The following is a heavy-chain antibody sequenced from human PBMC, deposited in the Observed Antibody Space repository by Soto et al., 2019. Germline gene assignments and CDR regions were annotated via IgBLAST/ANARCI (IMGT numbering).Heavy chain of an antibody. J-gene: IGHJ4*02. CDR1: GGTFSSYA. V-gene: IGHV1-69*13. Sequence: GASVKVSCKASGGTFSSYAISWVRQAPGQGLEWMGGIIPIFGTANYAQKFQGRVAITADESTSTAYMELSSPRSEDTAVYYCARDNVVPAAMYAYWGQGTLVTVSS. D-gene: IGHD2-2*01. CDR2: IIPIFGTA. CDR3: ARDNVVPAAMYAY.